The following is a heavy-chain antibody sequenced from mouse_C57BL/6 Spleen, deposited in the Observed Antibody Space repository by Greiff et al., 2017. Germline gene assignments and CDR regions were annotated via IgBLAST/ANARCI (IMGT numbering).Heavy chain of an antibody. J-gene: IGHJ2*01. V-gene: IGHV14-1*01. CDR2: IDPEDGDT. CDR1: GFNIKDYY. CDR3: TTHDGSSFDY. Sequence: EVQLQQSGAELVRPGASVKLSCTASGFNIKDYYMHWVKQRPEQGLEWIGRIDPEDGDTEYAPMFQGKGTMTADTSSNTAYLQLSSLTSEDTAVYYCTTHDGSSFDYWGQGTTLTVSS. D-gene: IGHD2-3*01.